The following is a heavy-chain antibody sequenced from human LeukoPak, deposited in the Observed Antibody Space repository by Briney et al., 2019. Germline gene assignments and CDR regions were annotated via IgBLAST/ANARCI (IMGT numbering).Heavy chain of an antibody. J-gene: IGHJ4*02. V-gene: IGHV4-59*02. CDR3: ARGSSSGYGSGSYYREFDS. CDR1: GGSASSYY. CDR2: VYNSGNT. D-gene: IGHD3-10*01. Sequence: SETLSLTCTVSGGSASSYYWIWIRQPPGKGLEWIGYVYNSGNTNYNPSLKSRVTMSVDTSKNQFSLKLSSLTAADTAVYYCARGSSSGYGSGSYYREFDSWGQGTVVTVSS.